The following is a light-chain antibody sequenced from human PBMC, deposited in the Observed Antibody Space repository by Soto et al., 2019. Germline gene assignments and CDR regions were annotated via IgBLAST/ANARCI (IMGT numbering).Light chain of an antibody. J-gene: IGKJ1*01. V-gene: IGKV2-30*01. Sequence: VLTQSPDSLAVSLGESATINCKSSHNVLYSSDNKNYLTWFQQRPGQSPRRLIYKVSHRDSGVPDRFSGSGSGTDFTLEISRVEAEDVGVYYCMQGTHWPWTFGQGTKVDIK. CDR3: MQGTHWPWT. CDR2: KVS. CDR1: HNVLYSSDNKNY.